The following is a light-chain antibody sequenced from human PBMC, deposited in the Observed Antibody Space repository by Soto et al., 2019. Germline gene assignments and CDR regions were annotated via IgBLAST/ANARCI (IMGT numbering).Light chain of an antibody. J-gene: IGKJ1*01. CDR1: QSINTN. CDR3: QQYDRWWT. Sequence: TVITQSPATLSVSPGERATFSCRASQSINTNLAWFQLRPGQAPRLLIYGASIRAAGIPARFSGSGSGTEFSLTISSLQSEDFGVFFCQQYDRWWTFGQGTQVDIK. CDR2: GAS. V-gene: IGKV3-15*01.